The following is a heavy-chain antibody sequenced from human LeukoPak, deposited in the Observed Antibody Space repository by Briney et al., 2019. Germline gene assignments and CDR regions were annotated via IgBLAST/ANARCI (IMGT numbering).Heavy chain of an antibody. CDR1: GGSISHYF. V-gene: IGHV4-4*07. CDR2: ISNSGRS. D-gene: IGHD3-16*01. Sequence: SETLSLTCTVSGGSISHYFWSWIRQPAGKGLEWIGRISNSGRSIYNPSLKSRVTMSVDTSKNQFSLKLSSVTAADTAVYYCARGDRYGYYFDYWGQGTLVTVSS. CDR3: ARGDRYGYYFDY. J-gene: IGHJ4*02.